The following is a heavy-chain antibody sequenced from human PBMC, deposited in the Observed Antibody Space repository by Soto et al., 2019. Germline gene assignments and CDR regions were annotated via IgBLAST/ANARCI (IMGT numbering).Heavy chain of an antibody. CDR1: GFTFSSYG. V-gene: IGHV3-33*01. CDR2: IWYDGSNK. Sequence: QVQLVESGGGVVQPGRSLRLSCAASGFTFSSYGMHWVRQAPGKGLEWVAVIWYDGSNKYYADSVKGRFTISRDNSKNTLYLQMNSLRAEDTAVYYCARDDRDSGYERGDYWGQGTLVTVSS. CDR3: ARDDRDSGYERGDY. D-gene: IGHD5-12*01. J-gene: IGHJ4*02.